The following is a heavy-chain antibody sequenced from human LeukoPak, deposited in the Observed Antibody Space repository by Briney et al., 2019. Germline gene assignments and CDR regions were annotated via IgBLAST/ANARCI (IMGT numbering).Heavy chain of an antibody. CDR2: INHSGGT. D-gene: IGHD6-6*01. Sequence: PSETLSLTCAVYGGSFSGYSWSWIRQPPGKGLEWIGEINHSGGTNYNPSLKSRVTISVDTSKNQFSLKLSSVTAADTAVYYCARGSDLYSSSSYFDYWGQGTLVTISS. J-gene: IGHJ4*02. V-gene: IGHV4-34*01. CDR3: ARGSDLYSSSSYFDY. CDR1: GGSFSGYS.